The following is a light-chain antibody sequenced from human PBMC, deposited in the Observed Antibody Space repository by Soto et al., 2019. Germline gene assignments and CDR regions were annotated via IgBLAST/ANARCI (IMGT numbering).Light chain of an antibody. J-gene: IGKJ5*01. CDR3: QQYNDRPPIT. CDR2: SGD. CDR1: QSFRNN. Sequence: EIVMTQSPATLSVSPGERATLSCRASQSFRNNLAWYQQKPGQSPRLVVYSGDKRAPGIPPRFSGSGSGSEFTLTISGLQSEDFAVYYCQQYNDRPPITFGQGTRLEI. V-gene: IGKV3-15*01.